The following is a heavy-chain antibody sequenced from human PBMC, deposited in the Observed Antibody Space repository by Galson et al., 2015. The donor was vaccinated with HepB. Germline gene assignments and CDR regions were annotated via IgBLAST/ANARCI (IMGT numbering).Heavy chain of an antibody. V-gene: IGHV1-69*13. CDR3: ARGFYDIWTGYYSNGDDAFHR. CDR1: GGTFSSHI. J-gene: IGHJ3*01. CDR2: INPMFGSA. D-gene: IGHD3-9*01. Sequence: SVKVSCKASGGTFSSHIFSWVRQAPGQGIEWMGGINPMFGSADYAQKFQGRVTITADDSTSTAYMELSSLRSEDTAVYYCARGFYDIWTGYYSNGDDAFHRWGQGTMVTVSS.